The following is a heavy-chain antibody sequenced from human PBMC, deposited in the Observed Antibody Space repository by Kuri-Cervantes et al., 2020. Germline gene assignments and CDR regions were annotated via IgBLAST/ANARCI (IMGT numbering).Heavy chain of an antibody. D-gene: IGHD6-13*01. CDR1: GFTFSSYG. CDR2: IWYDGSNK. V-gene: IGHV3-33*01. CDR3: ARLPGRQQLVRAFDI. J-gene: IGHJ3*02. Sequence: LSLICAASGFTFSSYGMHWVRQAPGKGLEWVAVIWYDGSNKYYADSVKGRFTISRDNSKNTLYLQMNSLRAEDTAVYYCARLPGRQQLVRAFDIWGQGTMVTVSS.